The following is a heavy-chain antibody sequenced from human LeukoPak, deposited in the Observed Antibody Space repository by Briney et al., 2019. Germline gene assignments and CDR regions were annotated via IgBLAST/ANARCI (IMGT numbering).Heavy chain of an antibody. CDR2: ISAYNGNT. J-gene: IGHJ6*02. D-gene: IGHD3-3*01. V-gene: IGHV1-18*01. CDR3: ARAARRLNYYYFGMDV. Sequence: ASVKVSCKASGYTFTSYGISWVRQAPGQGLEWMGWISAYNGNTNYAQKLQGRVTMTTDTSTSTAYMELRGLRSDDTAVYYCARAARRLNYYYFGMDVWGQGTTVTVSS. CDR1: GYTFTSYG.